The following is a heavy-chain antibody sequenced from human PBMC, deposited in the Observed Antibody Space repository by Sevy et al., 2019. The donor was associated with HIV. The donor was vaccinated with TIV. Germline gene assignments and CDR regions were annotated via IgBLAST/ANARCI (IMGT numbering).Heavy chain of an antibody. CDR1: GFTFSNYG. V-gene: IGHV3-33*06. J-gene: IGHJ5*02. CDR3: AKTYEIFGVLMSPDLDP. Sequence: GGSLRLSCAASGFTFSNYGMHWVRQAPGKGLEWVAVIWYDGSYEYYADSVKGRFTISRDNAKSTLYLQMNRLRDEDTAGYYCAKTYEIFGVLMSPDLDPWGQGTLVTVSS. CDR2: IWYDGSYE. D-gene: IGHD3-3*01.